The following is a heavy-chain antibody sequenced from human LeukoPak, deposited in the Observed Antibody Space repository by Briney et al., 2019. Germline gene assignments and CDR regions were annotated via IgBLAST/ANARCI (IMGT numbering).Heavy chain of an antibody. CDR3: ARKRGSTYYYGSGSYVDY. D-gene: IGHD3-10*01. CDR2: IYYSGST. CDR1: GFTFSSYA. V-gene: IGHV4-38-2*01. J-gene: IGHJ4*02. Sequence: PGGSLRLSCAASGFTFSSYAMHWVRQTPGKGLEWIGSIYYSGSTYYNPSLKSRVTISVDTSKNQFSLKLSSVTAADTAVYYCARKRGSTYYYGSGSYVDYWGQGTLVTVSS.